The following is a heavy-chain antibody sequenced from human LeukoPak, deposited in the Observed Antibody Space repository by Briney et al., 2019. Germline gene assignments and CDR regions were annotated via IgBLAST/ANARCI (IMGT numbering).Heavy chain of an antibody. D-gene: IGHD2-21*02. CDR3: ARDRPYPYCGGDCYSYYYGMDV. CDR1: GYTFTSYG. J-gene: IGHJ6*02. Sequence: AASVKVSCKASGYTFTSYGISWVRQAPGQGLEWMGWISAYNGNTNYAQKLQGRVTMTTDTSTCTAYMELRSLRSDDTAVYYCARDRPYPYCGGDCYSYYYGMDVWGQGTTVTVSS. V-gene: IGHV1-18*01. CDR2: ISAYNGNT.